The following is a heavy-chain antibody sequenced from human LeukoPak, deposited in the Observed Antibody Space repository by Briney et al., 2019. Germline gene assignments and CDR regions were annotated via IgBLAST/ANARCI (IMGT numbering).Heavy chain of an antibody. CDR3: AKTGGSGWHFDY. D-gene: IGHD6-19*01. CDR1: GFTFSSYA. J-gene: IGHJ4*02. V-gene: IGHV3-23*01. CDR2: ISGSGYST. Sequence: GGTLRLSCAAAGFTFSSYAMSWVRQAPGKGLEWVSLISGSGYSTYYADSVKGRFTISGDNSENTVSLQVNSLRAEDAAVYYCAKTGGSGWHFDYWGQGTPVTVSS.